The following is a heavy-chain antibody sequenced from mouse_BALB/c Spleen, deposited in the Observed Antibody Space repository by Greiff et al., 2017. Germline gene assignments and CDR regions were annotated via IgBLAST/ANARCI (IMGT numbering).Heavy chain of an antibody. CDR1: GYAFSSSW. CDR3: ARSYGNYDAMDY. V-gene: IGHV1-82*01. Sequence: QVQLQQSGPELVKPGASVKISCKASGYAFSSSWMNWVKQRPGQGLEWIGRIYPGDGDTNYNGKFKGKATLTADKSSSTAYMQLSSLTSVDSAVYFCARSYGNYDAMDYWGQGTSVTVSS. CDR2: IYPGDGDT. J-gene: IGHJ4*01. D-gene: IGHD2-1*01.